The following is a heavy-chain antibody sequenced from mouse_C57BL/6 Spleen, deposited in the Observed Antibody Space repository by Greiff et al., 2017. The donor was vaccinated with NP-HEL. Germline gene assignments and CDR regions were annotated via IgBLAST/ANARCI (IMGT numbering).Heavy chain of an antibody. CDR1: GFTFTDYY. CDR2: IRNKANGYTS. V-gene: IGHV7-3*01. CDR3: ARWGGSSPFDY. D-gene: IGHD1-1*01. J-gene: IGHJ2*01. Sequence: EVQLVESGGGLVQPGASLSLSCAASGFTFTDYYMSWVRQPPGQALEWLGFIRNKANGYTSEYSVSVKGRFTISRDNSQSILYLQMNALRAEDSATYYCARWGGSSPFDYWGQGTTLTVSS.